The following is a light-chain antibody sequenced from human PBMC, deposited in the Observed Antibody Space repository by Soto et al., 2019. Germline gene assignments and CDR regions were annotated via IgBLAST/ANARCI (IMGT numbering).Light chain of an antibody. CDR1: QSLLYSSNNKNY. Sequence: DIVMTQSPDSLAVSLGERATINCKSSQSLLYSSNNKNYLAWYQQKPGQPPKLLIYWASTRESGVPDRFSGSGSGTDFTLTSSSLQAEDVAGYYCQQYYNPPQAFGQGTKVEIK. CDR2: WAS. J-gene: IGKJ1*01. CDR3: QQYYNPPQA. V-gene: IGKV4-1*01.